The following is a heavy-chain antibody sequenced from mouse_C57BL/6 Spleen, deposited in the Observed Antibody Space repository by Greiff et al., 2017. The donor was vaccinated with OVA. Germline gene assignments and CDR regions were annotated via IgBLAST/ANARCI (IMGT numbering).Heavy chain of an antibody. CDR3: ARNRPDSSGYYAMDY. J-gene: IGHJ4*01. Sequence: QVQLQQSGAELVKPGASVKMSCKASGYTFTTYPIEWKKQNHGKSLEWIGNFHPYNDDTKYNEKFKGKATLTVEKSSSTVYLELSRLTSDDSAVYYCARNRPDSSGYYAMDYWGQGTSVTVSS. CDR1: GYTFTTYP. D-gene: IGHD3-2*02. CDR2: FHPYNDDT. V-gene: IGHV1-47*01.